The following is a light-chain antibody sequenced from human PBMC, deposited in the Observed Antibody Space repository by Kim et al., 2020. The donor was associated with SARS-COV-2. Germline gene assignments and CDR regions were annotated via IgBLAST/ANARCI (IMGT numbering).Light chain of an antibody. V-gene: IGKV1-39*01. CDR2: AS. J-gene: IGKJ4*01. CDR1: QSVSTY. CDR3: QQGYRTPLT. Sequence: IQMTQSPSSLSASVGDRVTITCRASQSVSTYLNWYQQKPGKAPKLLIYASGLESGVPSRFTGSGSGTDFTLTINGLQPEDFATYYCQQGYRTPLTFGGGTKVDIK.